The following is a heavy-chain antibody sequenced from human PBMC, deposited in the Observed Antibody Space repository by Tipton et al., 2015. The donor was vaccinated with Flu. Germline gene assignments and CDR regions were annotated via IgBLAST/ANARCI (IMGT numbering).Heavy chain of an antibody. Sequence: LRLSCAASGFTFSDYYMSWVRQAPGKGLAWVSHISSSGSIINYADSVKGRFTISRDNAKNSLYLQVNSLRAEDTAVYYCARDHPPSITVLGEITDYFGMAVWGQGTTVTVSS. CDR1: GFTFSDYY. J-gene: IGHJ6*02. CDR2: ISSSGSII. D-gene: IGHD3-3*01. CDR3: ARDHPPSITVLGEITDYFGMAV. V-gene: IGHV3-11*01.